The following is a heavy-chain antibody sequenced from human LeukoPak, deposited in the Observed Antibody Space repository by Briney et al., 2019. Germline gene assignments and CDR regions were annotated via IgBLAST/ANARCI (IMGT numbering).Heavy chain of an antibody. CDR2: SGSGGST. J-gene: IGHJ5*02. D-gene: IGHD2-2*02. V-gene: IGHV3-23*01. CDR3: ARTAPAAIYWFDP. CDR1: GFTFSSYA. Sequence: GGSLRLSCAASGFTFSSYAMSWVRQAPGKGGEWVSASGSGGSTSYADSVKGRFTISRDNSKNTLYLQMNSLRAEDTAVYYCARTAPAAIYWFDPWGQGTLVTVSS.